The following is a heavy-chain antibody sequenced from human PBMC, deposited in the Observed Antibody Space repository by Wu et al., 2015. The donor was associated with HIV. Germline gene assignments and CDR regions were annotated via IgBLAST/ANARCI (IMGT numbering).Heavy chain of an antibody. D-gene: IGHD4-17*01. V-gene: IGHV1-2*02. Sequence: QEQLVQSGAEVEKPGASMTVSCKGSGYIFTNFYIHWVRQAPGQGFEWMGWINPKSGATNFAQKFQGRVTLTRDTSITTAYMELTRLTSDDTAVYYCARDRATYGAFDYWGQGTLVTVSS. J-gene: IGHJ4*02. CDR2: INPKSGAT. CDR3: ARDRATYGAFDY. CDR1: GYIFTNFY.